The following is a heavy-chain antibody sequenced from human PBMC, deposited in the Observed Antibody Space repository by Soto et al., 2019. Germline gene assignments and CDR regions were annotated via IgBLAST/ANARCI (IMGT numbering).Heavy chain of an antibody. CDR2: ISGSGGST. J-gene: IGHJ4*02. CDR1: GFTFSIYA. Sequence: EVQLLESGGGLVQPGGSLRLSCAAAGFTFSIYAMSWVRQAPGKGLEWVSAISGSGGSTYYADSVKGRFTISRDNSKNTLYLQMNSLRADDTAVYYCAKATRGGEATLIRDYWGQGTLVTVSS. V-gene: IGHV3-23*01. D-gene: IGHD3-10*01. CDR3: AKATRGGEATLIRDY.